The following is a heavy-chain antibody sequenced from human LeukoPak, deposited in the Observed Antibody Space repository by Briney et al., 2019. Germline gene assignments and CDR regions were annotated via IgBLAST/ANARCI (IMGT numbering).Heavy chain of an antibody. CDR3: ARDWGAYYHFFDY. Sequence: GGSLRLSCEASGFSMSVYWMSWVRQAPGNGLEWVGNIKQDGSERNYVDSVKGRFTISRDNAKKSLYLQMNSLRAEDTAVYYCARDWGAYYHFFDYWGQGTLVTVSS. D-gene: IGHD3-22*01. V-gene: IGHV3-7*01. J-gene: IGHJ4*02. CDR1: GFSMSVYW. CDR2: IKQDGSER.